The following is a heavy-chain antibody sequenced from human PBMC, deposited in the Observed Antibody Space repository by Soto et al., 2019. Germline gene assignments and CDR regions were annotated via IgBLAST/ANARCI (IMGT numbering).Heavy chain of an antibody. Sequence: VQLVQSGAEVKEPGASVKVSCKASGYTFTSYGISWVRQAPGQGLEWMGSISAFKGNTNYAQKLPGRVTMTTDPSTRTAYMELRILRSDDTAVYDCARGGSSRYGVDSWGQGTLVTVSS. D-gene: IGHD6-13*01. V-gene: IGHV1-18*01. CDR3: ARGGSSRYGVDS. CDR2: ISAFKGNT. CDR1: GYTFTSYG. J-gene: IGHJ4*02.